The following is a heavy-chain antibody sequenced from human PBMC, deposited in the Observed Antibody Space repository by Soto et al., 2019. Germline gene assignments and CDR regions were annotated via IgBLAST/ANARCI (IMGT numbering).Heavy chain of an antibody. V-gene: IGHV1-18*01. CDR3: ARVRAAAGTGGDY. CDR2: ISAYNGNT. D-gene: IGHD6-13*01. Sequence: QVQLVQSGAEVKKPGASVKVSCKASGYTFTSYGISWVRQAPGQGLEWMGWISAYNGNTNYAQKLQGRVTMTTDTTTSRADMELRSLRSDDTAVYYCARVRAAAGTGGDYWGQGTLLTVSS. J-gene: IGHJ4*02. CDR1: GYTFTSYG.